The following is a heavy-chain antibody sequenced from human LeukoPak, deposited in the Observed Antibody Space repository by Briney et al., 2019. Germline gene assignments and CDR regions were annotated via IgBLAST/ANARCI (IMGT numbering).Heavy chain of an antibody. CDR3: ASELVDCSSTSCYPQGHRDH. J-gene: IGHJ4*02. V-gene: IGHV3-21*01. CDR1: GFTFSSYS. CDR2: ISSSSSYI. Sequence: GGSLRLSCAASGFTFSSYSMNWVRQAPGKGLEWVSSISSSSSYIYYADSVKGRFTISRDNAKNSLYLQMNSLRAEDTAVYYCASELVDCSSTSCYPQGHRDHWGQGTLVTVSS. D-gene: IGHD2-2*01.